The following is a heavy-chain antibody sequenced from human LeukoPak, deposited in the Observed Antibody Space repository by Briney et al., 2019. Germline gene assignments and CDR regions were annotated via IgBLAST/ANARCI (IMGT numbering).Heavy chain of an antibody. Sequence: GGSLRLSCAASGFTFSNYWITRVRQAPGKGLEWVANIKQDGSEKYYMDSVKGRFTISRDNAKNSLFLQMNGLRAEDTAVYYCARGDRVGVTTGHFDYWGQGTLVTVSS. D-gene: IGHD1-26*01. CDR2: IKQDGSEK. J-gene: IGHJ4*02. V-gene: IGHV3-7*03. CDR3: ARGDRVGVTTGHFDY. CDR1: GFTFSNYW.